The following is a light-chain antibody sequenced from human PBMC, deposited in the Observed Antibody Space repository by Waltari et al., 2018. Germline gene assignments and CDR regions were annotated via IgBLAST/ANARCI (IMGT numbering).Light chain of an antibody. CDR3: QVWDSSGDHPGVYWV. CDR2: YNS. J-gene: IGLJ3*02. V-gene: IGLV3-21*04. Sequence: SYPLTQPPSVSVAPGKTARITCGGNDIGSKSVHWYQQKPGQAPVLVIYYNSDRPSGIPERFSGSKSGNTATLTISRVEAGDEADYYCQVWDSSGDHPGVYWVFGGGTKLTVL. CDR1: DIGSKS.